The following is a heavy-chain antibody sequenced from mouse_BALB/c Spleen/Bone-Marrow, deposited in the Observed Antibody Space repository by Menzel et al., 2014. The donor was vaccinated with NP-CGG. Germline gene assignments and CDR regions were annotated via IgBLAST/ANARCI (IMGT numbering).Heavy chain of an antibody. V-gene: IGHV14-3*02. D-gene: IGHD4-1*01. Sequence: VQLKHSGAELVKPGASVKLSCTASGFNIKDTYMHWVKQRPEQGLEWIGRIDPANGNTKYDPKFQGKATITADTSSNTAYLQLSSLTSEDTAVYYCARWEYYAMDYWVKEPQSPSPQ. CDR1: GFNIKDTY. CDR2: IDPANGNT. J-gene: IGHJ4*01. CDR3: ARWEYYAMDY.